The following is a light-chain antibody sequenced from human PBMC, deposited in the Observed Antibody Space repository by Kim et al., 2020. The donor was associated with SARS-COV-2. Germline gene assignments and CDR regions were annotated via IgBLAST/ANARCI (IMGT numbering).Light chain of an antibody. Sequence: QPVLTQPPSVSGTPGQRVIISCSGSSSSIGANPISWYQQLPGKAPKLLIYGDDQRPSGVPDRFSGSKSGTSASLAISGLQSGDDADYFCATWDDSLYGRVFGGGTRLTVL. CDR1: SSSIGANP. CDR2: GDD. CDR3: ATWDDSLYGRV. J-gene: IGLJ3*02. V-gene: IGLV1-44*01.